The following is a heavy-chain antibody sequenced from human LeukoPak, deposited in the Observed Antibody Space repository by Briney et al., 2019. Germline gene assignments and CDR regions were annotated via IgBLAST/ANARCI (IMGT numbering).Heavy chain of an antibody. J-gene: IGHJ4*02. V-gene: IGHV3-23*01. CDR2: ISSSGGST. D-gene: IGHD3-22*01. Sequence: GGSLRLSCAASGFTFSSYAMSWVRQAPGKGLEWVSGISSSGGSTYYADSVKGRFTISRDNSKNTLYLQMNSLRAEDTAVYYCAKDRSSMIVPCYDYWGQGTLVTVSS. CDR3: AKDRSSMIVPCYDY. CDR1: GFTFSSYA.